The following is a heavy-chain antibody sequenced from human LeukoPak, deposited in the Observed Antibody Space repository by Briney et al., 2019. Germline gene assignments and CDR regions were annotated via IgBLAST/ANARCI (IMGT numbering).Heavy chain of an antibody. Sequence: GASVKVSCKASGYTFTGYYMHWVRQAPGQGLEWMGWINPNSGGTNYAQTFQGRVTMTRDTSTSTAYMELSRLRSDDTAVYYCARERRRDGSPDYWGQGTLVTVYS. J-gene: IGHJ4*02. D-gene: IGHD5-24*01. V-gene: IGHV1-2*02. CDR3: ARERRRDGSPDY. CDR1: GYTFTGYY. CDR2: INPNSGGT.